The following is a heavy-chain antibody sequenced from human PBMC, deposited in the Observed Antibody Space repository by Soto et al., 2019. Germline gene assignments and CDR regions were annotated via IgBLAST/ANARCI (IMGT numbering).Heavy chain of an antibody. J-gene: IGHJ4*02. V-gene: IGHV4-34*01. D-gene: IGHD6-13*01. CDR3: ARVRASRGQRDFDS. CDR1: GGSFSGYY. Sequence: QVQLQQWGAGLLKASVTLSLTCGVYGGSFSGYYWSWIRQPPGKGLEWIGEINPSGGTNYNPSLKSRVTISVDTSKNRFSLKVTSVTAADTAVYPCARVRASRGQRDFDSWGQGTLVTVSS. CDR2: INPSGGT.